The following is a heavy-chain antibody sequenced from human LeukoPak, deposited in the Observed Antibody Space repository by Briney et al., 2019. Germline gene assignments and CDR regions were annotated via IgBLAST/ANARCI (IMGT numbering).Heavy chain of an antibody. CDR1: GFTFDDYA. V-gene: IGHV3-9*01. D-gene: IGHD6-19*01. CDR3: AKATGYSSGWYGD. CDR2: ISWNSGSI. J-gene: IGHJ4*02. Sequence: PGRSLRLSCAASGFTFDDYAMHWVRQAPGKGLGWVSGISWNSGSIGYADSVKGRFTISRDNAKNSLYLQMNSLRAEDTALYYCAKATGYSSGWYGDWGQGTLVTVSS.